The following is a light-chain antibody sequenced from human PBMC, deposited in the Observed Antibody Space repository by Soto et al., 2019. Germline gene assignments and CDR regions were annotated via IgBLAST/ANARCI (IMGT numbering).Light chain of an antibody. J-gene: IGLJ2*01. CDR3: SSYTTSGTWV. V-gene: IGLV2-14*01. Sequence: QSVLTQPASVSGSPGQSIAISCTGTSSDFGGYNYVSWYQHHPGKAPKLMIFDVNNRPSGVSDRFSGSKSGNTASLTISGLQAEDEADYYCSSYTTSGTWVFGGGTKLTVL. CDR1: SSDFGGYNY. CDR2: DVN.